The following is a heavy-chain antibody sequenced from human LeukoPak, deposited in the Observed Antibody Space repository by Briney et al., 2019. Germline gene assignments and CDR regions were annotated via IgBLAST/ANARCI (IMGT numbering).Heavy chain of an antibody. V-gene: IGHV1-69*04. CDR3: ARDSSVTTSLFDY. D-gene: IGHD4-17*01. J-gene: IGHJ4*02. CDR1: GGTFSSYA. CDR2: IIPILGIA. Sequence: SVKVSCKASGGTFSSYAISWVRQAPGQGLEWMGRIIPILGIANYAQKFQGRVTITADKSTSTAYMELSSLRSEDTAVYYCARDSSVTTSLFDYWGQGTLVTVSS.